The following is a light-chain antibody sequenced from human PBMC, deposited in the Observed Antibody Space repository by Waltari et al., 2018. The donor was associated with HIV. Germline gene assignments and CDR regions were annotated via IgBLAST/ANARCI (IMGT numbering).Light chain of an antibody. J-gene: IGKJ2*01. Sequence: DIQMTQSPSSLSASVGDRVTITCRASQSISSYLNWYQQKPGKAPKLLIYAASTLQSGVPSRFSGSGSGTDFTLTISSLQPEDFATYYCQQTYSNSMYTFGQGTKLEIK. V-gene: IGKV1-39*01. CDR2: AAS. CDR1: QSISSY. CDR3: QQTYSNSMYT.